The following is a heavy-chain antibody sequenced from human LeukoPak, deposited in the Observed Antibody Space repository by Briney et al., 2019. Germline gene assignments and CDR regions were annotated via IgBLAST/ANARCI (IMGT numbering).Heavy chain of an antibody. D-gene: IGHD3-10*01. V-gene: IGHV3-48*03. Sequence: GGSLRLSCAASGFTFSSYEMNWVRQAPGPGLEWVSYISSSCSTIYYADSVKGRFTISRDNAKNSLYLQMNSLRAEDTAVYYCASIAMVRGVIIFDYWGQGTLVTVSS. CDR3: ASIAMVRGVIIFDY. CDR2: ISSSCSTI. J-gene: IGHJ4*02. CDR1: GFTFSSYE.